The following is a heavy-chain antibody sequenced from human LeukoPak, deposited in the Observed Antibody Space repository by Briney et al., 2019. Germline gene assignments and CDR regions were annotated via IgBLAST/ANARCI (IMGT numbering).Heavy chain of an antibody. J-gene: IGHJ4*02. V-gene: IGHV5-51*01. CDR3: ARRRDLYSGSYYPFDY. Sequence: GESLKISCKGSGYSFTNYWIGWVRQMPGKGLKWMGIIYPGGSDARYSPSFQGQVTISADKPISTAYLQWSSLKASDTAMYYCARRRDLYSGSYYPFDYWGQGTLVTVSS. CDR2: IYPGGSDA. CDR1: GYSFTNYW. D-gene: IGHD1-26*01.